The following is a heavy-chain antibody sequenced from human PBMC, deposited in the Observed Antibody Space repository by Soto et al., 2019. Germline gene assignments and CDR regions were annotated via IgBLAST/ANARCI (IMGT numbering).Heavy chain of an antibody. CDR2: AYYSDST. Sequence: SETLSLTCSVSGGSIRSSTYQWGWLRQPPGRVLEWIGSAYYSDSTYYNPSLNSRVAVSVDTSKNQFTLKVTSVTATDTAVYYCAIHRNCKVDYWGQGTLVTVSS. CDR3: AIHRNCKVDY. V-gene: IGHV4-39*01. J-gene: IGHJ4*02. CDR1: GGSIRSSTYQ. D-gene: IGHD1-7*01.